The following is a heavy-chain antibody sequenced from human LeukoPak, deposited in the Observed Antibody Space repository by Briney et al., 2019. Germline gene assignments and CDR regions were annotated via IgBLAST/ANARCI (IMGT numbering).Heavy chain of an antibody. D-gene: IGHD5-18*01. CDR3: ARVDTAMITSAVDI. V-gene: IGHV3-33*08. Sequence: PGGSLRLSCATSGFTFSSYGMHWVRQAPGKGLEWVVVIWYDGSNKFYADSVKGRFTISRDNSKNTLYLQMNSLRAEDTAVYYCARVDTAMITSAVDIWGQGTMVTVSS. J-gene: IGHJ3*02. CDR1: GFTFSSYG. CDR2: IWYDGSNK.